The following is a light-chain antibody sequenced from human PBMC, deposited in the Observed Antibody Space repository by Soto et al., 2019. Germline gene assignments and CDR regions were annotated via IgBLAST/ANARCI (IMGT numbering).Light chain of an antibody. Sequence: QSVLTQPPSASGSPGQSVTISCTGTSSDVGGYNYVSWYQQHPGKAPKLMIYEVSKRPSGVPDRFSGSKSANTASLTVSGLQAEDEADYYCSSYAGSSNDVFGTGTKLTVL. CDR1: SSDVGGYNY. J-gene: IGLJ1*01. CDR2: EVS. CDR3: SSYAGSSNDV. V-gene: IGLV2-8*01.